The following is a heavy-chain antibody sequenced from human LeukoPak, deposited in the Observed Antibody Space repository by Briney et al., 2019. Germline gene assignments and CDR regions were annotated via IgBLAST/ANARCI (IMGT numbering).Heavy chain of an antibody. CDR2: IYHSGST. D-gene: IGHD3-22*01. CDR3: ARVGYGVELGLDY. J-gene: IGHJ4*02. V-gene: IGHV4-38-2*02. CDR1: GYSISSGYY. Sequence: SETLSLTCTVSGYSISSGYYWGWIRQPPGKGLEWIGSIYHSGSTNYNPSLKSRVTISVDTSKNQFSLKLSSVTAAATAVYYCARVGYGVELGLDYWGQGTLVTVSS.